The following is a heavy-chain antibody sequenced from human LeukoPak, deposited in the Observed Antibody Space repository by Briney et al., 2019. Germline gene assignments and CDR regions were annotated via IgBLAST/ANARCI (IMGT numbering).Heavy chain of an antibody. CDR3: ATDTTFDWLLGSIYYYYGMDV. V-gene: IGHV1-24*01. CDR2: FDPEDGET. J-gene: IGHJ6*02. Sequence: ASVKVSCKVSGYTLTELSMHWVRQAPGKGLEWMGGFDPEDGETIYAQKFQGRVTMTEDTSTDTAYMGLSSLRSEDTAVYYCATDTTFDWLLGSIYYYYGMDVWGQGTTVTVSS. CDR1: GYTLTELS. D-gene: IGHD3-9*01.